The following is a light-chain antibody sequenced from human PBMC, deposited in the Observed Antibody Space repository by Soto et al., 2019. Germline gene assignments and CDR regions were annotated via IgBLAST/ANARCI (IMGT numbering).Light chain of an antibody. Sequence: SVLTQPAAVSGSPGQSITVSCSGTSIDVGGYNYVSWYQQQSGKAPKLMIHEVSNRPSGVSNRFSGSKSGNTASLTISGLQAEDEADYYCSSYTRSRAYVFGIATNVTX. CDR1: SIDVGGYNY. J-gene: IGLJ1*01. CDR2: EVS. CDR3: SSYTRSRAYV. V-gene: IGLV2-14*01.